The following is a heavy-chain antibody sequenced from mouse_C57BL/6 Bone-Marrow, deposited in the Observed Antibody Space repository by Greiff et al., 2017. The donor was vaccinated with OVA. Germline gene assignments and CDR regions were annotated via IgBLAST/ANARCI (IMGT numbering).Heavy chain of an antibody. CDR3: ARTTEYFDV. Sequence: QVQLQQSGPELVKPGASVKISCKASGYAFSSSWMNWVKQRPGKGLEWIGRIYPGDGDTNYNGKFKGKATLTADKSSSTAYMQLSSLTSEDSAVYFCARTTEYFDVWGTGTTVTVSS. D-gene: IGHD1-1*01. CDR1: GYAFSSSW. J-gene: IGHJ1*03. V-gene: IGHV1-82*01. CDR2: IYPGDGDT.